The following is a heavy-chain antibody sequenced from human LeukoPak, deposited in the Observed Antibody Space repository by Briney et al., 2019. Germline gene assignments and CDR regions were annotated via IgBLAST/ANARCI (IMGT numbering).Heavy chain of an antibody. J-gene: IGHJ5*02. CDR2: INPNSGGT. CDR3: ARRHSSSWYVWFDP. D-gene: IGHD6-13*01. CDR1: GYTFTGYY. Sequence: GASVKVSCKASGYTFTGYYMHWVRQAPGQGLEWMGWINPNSGGTNYAQKFQGRVTMTRDTSISTAYMELSRLRSDDTAVYYCARRHSSSWYVWFDPWGQGTLVTVSS. V-gene: IGHV1-2*02.